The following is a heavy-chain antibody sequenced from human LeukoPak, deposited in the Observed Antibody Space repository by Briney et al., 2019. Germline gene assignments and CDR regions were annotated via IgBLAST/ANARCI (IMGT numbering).Heavy chain of an antibody. Sequence: GGSLRLSCAASGFTFSSYEMNWVRQAPGKGPEWVSYISSSGSTIYYADSVKGRFTISRDNAKNSLYLQMNSLRAEDTAVYYCARGNLLYFDYWGQGTLVTVSS. CDR3: ARGNLLYFDY. J-gene: IGHJ4*02. CDR1: GFTFSSYE. CDR2: ISSSGSTI. D-gene: IGHD1-26*01. V-gene: IGHV3-48*03.